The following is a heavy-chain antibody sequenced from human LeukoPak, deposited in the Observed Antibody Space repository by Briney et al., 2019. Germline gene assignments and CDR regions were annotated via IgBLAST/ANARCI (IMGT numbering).Heavy chain of an antibody. CDR2: ISSSSSYI. CDR1: GFTLSSYS. D-gene: IGHD6-25*01. V-gene: IGHV3-21*01. Sequence: PGGSLRLSCVLSGFTLSSYSMNWVRQAPGKGLEWALSISSSSSYIYYADSVKGRFTISRDNAKNSLYLQMNSLRAEDTAVYYCARAGPAATPDDYWGQGTLVTVSS. J-gene: IGHJ4*02. CDR3: ARAGPAATPDDY.